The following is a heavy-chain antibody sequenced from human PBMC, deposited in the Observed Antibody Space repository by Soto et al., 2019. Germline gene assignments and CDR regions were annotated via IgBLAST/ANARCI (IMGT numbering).Heavy chain of an antibody. CDR1: GYTFINYG. CDR3: ARGSGSCSSTSCSYYYYYYGMDF. Sequence: ASVKVSCKASGYTFINYGISWVRQAPGQGLEWMGWISGYNGNTNYAQNLQGRVTMTTDTSTSTAYLDLRSLTSDDTAVYYCARGSGSCSSTSCSYYYYYYGMDFWGQGTTVTVSS. J-gene: IGHJ6*02. CDR2: ISGYNGNT. D-gene: IGHD2-2*01. V-gene: IGHV1-18*04.